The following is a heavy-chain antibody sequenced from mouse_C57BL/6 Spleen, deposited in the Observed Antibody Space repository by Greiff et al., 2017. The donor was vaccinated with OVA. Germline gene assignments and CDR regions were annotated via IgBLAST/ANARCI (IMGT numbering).Heavy chain of an antibody. J-gene: IGHJ2*01. CDR3: ARGTAQATGYFDY. CDR2: IDPSDSYT. CDR1: GYTFTSYW. V-gene: IGHV1-69*01. D-gene: IGHD3-2*02. Sequence: VQLQQSGAELVMPGASVKLSCKASGYTFTSYWMHWVKQRPGQGLEWIGEIDPSDSYTNYNQKFKGKSTLTVDKSSSTAYMQLSSLTSEDSAVYYCARGTAQATGYFDYWGQGTTLTVSS.